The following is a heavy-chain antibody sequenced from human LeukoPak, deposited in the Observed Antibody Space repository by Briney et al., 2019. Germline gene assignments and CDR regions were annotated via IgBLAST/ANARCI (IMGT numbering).Heavy chain of an antibody. D-gene: IGHD6-6*01. J-gene: IGHJ6*03. CDR3: ARGRSIAARGDYYMDV. Sequence: ASVKVSCKASGYTFTSYDINWVRQATGQGLEWMGWMNPNSGNTGYAQKFQGRVTITRNTSISTAYMELSSLRSKDTAVYYCARGRSIAARGDYYMDVWGKGTTVTVSS. CDR1: GYTFTSYD. V-gene: IGHV1-8*02. CDR2: MNPNSGNT.